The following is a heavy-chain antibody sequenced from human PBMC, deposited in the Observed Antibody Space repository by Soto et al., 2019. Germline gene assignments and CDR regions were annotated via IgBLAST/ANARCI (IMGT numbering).Heavy chain of an antibody. V-gene: IGHV3-30*18. Sequence: QVQLVESGGGVVQPGRSLRLSCPASGFTFSSYGMHWVRQAPGKGLEWVAVISYDGSNKYYADSVKGRFTISRDNSKNTLYLQMNSLRAEDTAVYYCAKDGTKDIVVVPAAMWVGDGMDVWGQGTTVTVSS. J-gene: IGHJ6*02. CDR3: AKDGTKDIVVVPAAMWVGDGMDV. CDR1: GFTFSSYG. CDR2: ISYDGSNK. D-gene: IGHD2-2*01.